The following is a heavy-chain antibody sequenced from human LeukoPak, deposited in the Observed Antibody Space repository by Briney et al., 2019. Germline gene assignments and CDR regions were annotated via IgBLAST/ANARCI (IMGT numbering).Heavy chain of an antibody. CDR2: ISGSGGST. D-gene: IGHD5-18*01. Sequence: PGGSLRLSCAASGFTFSSYEMNWVRQAPGKGLEWVSAISGSGGSTYYADSVKGRFTISRDNSKNTLYLQMNSLRAEDTAVYYCAKDLAIQLWCFDYWGQGTLVTVSS. CDR1: GFTFSSYE. V-gene: IGHV3-23*01. CDR3: AKDLAIQLWCFDY. J-gene: IGHJ4*02.